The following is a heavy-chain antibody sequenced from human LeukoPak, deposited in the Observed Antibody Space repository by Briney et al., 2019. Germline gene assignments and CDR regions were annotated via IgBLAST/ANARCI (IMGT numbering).Heavy chain of an antibody. CDR2: FYHSGST. D-gene: IGHD3-9*01. CDR1: GGSISSGGYS. V-gene: IGHV4-30-2*01. CDR3: ARGYLYYDILTGYSSSNNWFDP. J-gene: IGHJ5*02. Sequence: SQTLSLTCAVSGGSISSGGYSWSWIRQPPGKGLEWIGYFYHSGSTYYNPSLKSRVTISVDRSKNQFSLKLSSVTAADTAVYYCARGYLYYDILTGYSSSNNWFDPWGQGTLVTVSS.